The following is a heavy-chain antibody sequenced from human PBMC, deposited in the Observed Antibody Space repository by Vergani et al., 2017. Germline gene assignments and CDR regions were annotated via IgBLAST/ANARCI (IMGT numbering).Heavy chain of an antibody. CDR1: GASVNPYY. CDR2: VSFRGDT. D-gene: IGHD3-10*01. V-gene: IGHV4-59*02. J-gene: IGHJ4*02. Sequence: QVKLQESCPGLVKPSETLSLICTVSGASVNPYYWSWIRQPPGKGPEWMGYVSFRGDTLYTPSVKGRMTISLNTSSNQFSLYLTSVTAADTAVYYCARSRICYGAGSPDYWGQGTLVTVSS. CDR3: ARSRICYGAGSPDY.